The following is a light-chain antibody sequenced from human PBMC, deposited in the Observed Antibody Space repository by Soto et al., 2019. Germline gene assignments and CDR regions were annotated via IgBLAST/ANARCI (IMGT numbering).Light chain of an antibody. Sequence: EIVLTQSPATLSLSPGEGATLSCRASQSVSSSLAWYQQKPGQAPRLLIYDASNRATSIPARFSGSGSGTDFSLTISGLEPEDFAVYYCQQRANWPLTFGPGTKVDIK. CDR3: QQRANWPLT. CDR2: DAS. J-gene: IGKJ3*01. CDR1: QSVSSS. V-gene: IGKV3-11*01.